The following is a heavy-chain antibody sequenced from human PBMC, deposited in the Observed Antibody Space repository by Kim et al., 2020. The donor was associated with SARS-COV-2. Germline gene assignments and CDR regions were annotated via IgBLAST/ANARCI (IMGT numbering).Heavy chain of an antibody. V-gene: IGHV1-69*02. CDR1: GGTFSSYT. D-gene: IGHD3-9*01. CDR2: IIPILGIA. J-gene: IGHJ6*02. CDR3: ARGRDDILTGYYVDYYYGMDV. Sequence: SVKVSCKASGGTFSSYTISWVRQAPGQGLEWMGRIIPILGIANYAQKFQGRVTITADKSTSTAYMELSSLRSEDTAVYYCARGRDDILTGYYVDYYYGMDVWGQGTTVTVSS.